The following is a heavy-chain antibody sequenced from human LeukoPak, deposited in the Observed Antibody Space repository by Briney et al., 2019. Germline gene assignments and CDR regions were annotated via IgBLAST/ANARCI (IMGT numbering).Heavy chain of an antibody. V-gene: IGHV3-21*01. CDR1: GFTVSSNY. CDR3: ARAVVGATTHFDY. J-gene: IGHJ4*02. CDR2: ISSSSSYI. D-gene: IGHD1-26*01. Sequence: GGPLRLSCAASGFTVSSNYMSWVRQAPGKGLEWVSSISSSSSYIYYADSVKGRFTISRDNAKNSLYLQMNSLRAEDTAVYYCARAVVGATTHFDYWGQGTLVTVSS.